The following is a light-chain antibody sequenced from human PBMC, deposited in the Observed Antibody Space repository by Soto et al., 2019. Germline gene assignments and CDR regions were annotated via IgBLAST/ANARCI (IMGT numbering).Light chain of an antibody. CDR2: DVS. CDR1: SSDVGGYNY. CDR3: GSHAGSSAV. V-gene: IGLV2-8*01. J-gene: IGLJ2*01. Sequence: QSALTQPPSASGSPGQSVTISCTGTSSDVGGYNYVSWYQQHLGKAPKVIIYDVSKRPSGVPDRFSGSKSGNTASLTVSGLQTEDEADYYCGSHAGSSAVFGGGTKLTVL.